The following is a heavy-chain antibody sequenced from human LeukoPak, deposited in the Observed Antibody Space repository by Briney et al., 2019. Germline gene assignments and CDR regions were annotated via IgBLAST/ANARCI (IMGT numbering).Heavy chain of an antibody. CDR1: GFTLRGYG. J-gene: IGHJ4*02. CDR2: IRYDGSNK. CDR3: AKDFGGSYAFDY. Sequence: PGGSLRLSCAASGFTLRGYGMHWVRQAPGKGLEWVAFIRYDGSNKYYADSVKGRFTVSRDNSKNTLYLQMNSLRAEDTAVYYCAKDFGGSYAFDYWGQGTVVTVSS. D-gene: IGHD1-26*01. V-gene: IGHV3-30*02.